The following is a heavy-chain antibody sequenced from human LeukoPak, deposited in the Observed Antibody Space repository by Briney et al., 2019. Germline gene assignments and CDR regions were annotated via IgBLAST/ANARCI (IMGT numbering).Heavy chain of an antibody. V-gene: IGHV1-69*13. CDR3: ARWHRGAGSYDP. CDR1: GGTFSSYA. D-gene: IGHD1-14*01. J-gene: IGHJ5*02. CDR2: IIPIFGTA. Sequence: GASVKVSCKASGGTFSSYAISWVRQAPGQGFEWMGGIIPIFGTANYAQKFQGRATITADESTSTAYMELSSLRSEDTAVYYCARWHRGAGSYDPWGQGTLVTVSS.